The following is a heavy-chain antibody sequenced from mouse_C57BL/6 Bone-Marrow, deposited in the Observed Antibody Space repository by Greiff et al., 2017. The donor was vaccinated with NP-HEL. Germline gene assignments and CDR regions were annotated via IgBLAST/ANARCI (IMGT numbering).Heavy chain of an antibody. CDR3: ARGWDAYYAMDY. Sequence: DVQLQESGPGMVKPSQSLSLTCTVTGYSITSGYDWHWIRHFPGNKLEWMGYISYSGSTNYNPSLKSRIAITHDTSKNHFFLKLNSVTTEDTATYYSARGWDAYYAMDYWGQGTSVTVSS. D-gene: IGHD4-1*01. CDR1: GYSITSGYD. CDR2: ISYSGST. J-gene: IGHJ4*01. V-gene: IGHV3-1*01.